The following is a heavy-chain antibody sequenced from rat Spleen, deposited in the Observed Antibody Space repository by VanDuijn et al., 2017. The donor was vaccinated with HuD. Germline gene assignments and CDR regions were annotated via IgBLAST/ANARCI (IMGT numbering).Heavy chain of an antibody. V-gene: IGHV5-17*01. Sequence: EVHLVKSGGGLLQPGRSLKLSCAASGFTFSDYAMAWVRQAPKTGLEWVATILYDGSNSYYRKSVKGRFTISRDNAKNTLYLQMDSLRSEDTATYYCARHKSGYGVMDAWGQGASVTVSS. D-gene: IGHD4-3*01. J-gene: IGHJ4*01. CDR2: ILYDGSNS. CDR3: ARHKSGYGVMDA. CDR1: GFTFSDYA.